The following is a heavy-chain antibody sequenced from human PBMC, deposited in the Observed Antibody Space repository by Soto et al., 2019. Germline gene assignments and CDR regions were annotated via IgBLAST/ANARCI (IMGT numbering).Heavy chain of an antibody. CDR1: GGSISSGGYY. D-gene: IGHD3-16*01. Sequence: PSETLSLTCTVSGGSISSGGYYWSWIRQHPGKGLEWIGYIYYSGTTNYNPSLKSRVTISLDTSKNQFSLKLSSVTAADTAVYYCARRGPGGRAFDLWGQGTMVTVPS. J-gene: IGHJ3*01. CDR3: ARRGPGGRAFDL. V-gene: IGHV4-61*08. CDR2: IYYSGTT.